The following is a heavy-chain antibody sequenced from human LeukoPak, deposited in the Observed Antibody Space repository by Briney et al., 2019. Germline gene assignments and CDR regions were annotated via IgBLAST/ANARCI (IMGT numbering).Heavy chain of an antibody. CDR2: ISGSGDAT. CDR1: GFTFSNYA. J-gene: IGHJ4*02. Sequence: GGSLRLSCAASGFTFSNYAMTWVRQAPGKGLECVSVISGSGDATNYADSVKGRFTISRDNSKSTLYVQMNSLRAEDTAVYYCAKSTSFYLDSWGQGTPVTVSS. CDR3: AKSTSFYLDS. V-gene: IGHV3-23*01.